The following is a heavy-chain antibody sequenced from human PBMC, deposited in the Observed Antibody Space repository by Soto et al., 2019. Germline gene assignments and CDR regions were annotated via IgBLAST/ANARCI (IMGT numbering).Heavy chain of an antibody. D-gene: IGHD3-22*01. Sequence: QVQLVQSGAEVKKPGASVKVSCKASGYTFTIYGISWVRQAPGQGLEGMGWISGYKGNTDYAQNLQYRVTLTTDASTSSVYMELRSLRSDDTAVYYCARVDYYDSSGYYGYWGQGTLITVSS. CDR2: ISGYKGNT. CDR1: GYTFTIYG. V-gene: IGHV1-18*04. CDR3: ARVDYYDSSGYYGY. J-gene: IGHJ4*02.